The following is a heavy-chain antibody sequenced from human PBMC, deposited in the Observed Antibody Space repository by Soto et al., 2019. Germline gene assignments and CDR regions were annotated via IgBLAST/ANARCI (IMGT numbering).Heavy chain of an antibody. V-gene: IGHV2-5*01. CDR2: ISGSDEK. CDR3: AHRHPASLAFAN. CDR1: GFSLTTSAVA. Sequence: QITLKESGPTQVKPTQTLTLTCTFSGFSLTTSAVAVGWIRQPPGKALEWLALISGSDEKRYRPSLISRLTIIKDTSKNQVVLTMANMEPVDTGTYYCAHRHPASLAFANWGQGTLVTVSS. J-gene: IGHJ4*02.